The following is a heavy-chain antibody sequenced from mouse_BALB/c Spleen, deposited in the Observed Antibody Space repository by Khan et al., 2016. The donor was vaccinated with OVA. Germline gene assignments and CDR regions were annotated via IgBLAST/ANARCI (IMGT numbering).Heavy chain of an antibody. CDR2: INPSNGYT. D-gene: IGHD2-14*01. J-gene: IGHJ3*01. CDR3: AREGAYYRSDGWFSY. V-gene: IGHV1-4*01. Sequence: QVQLKESGAELARPGASVKMSCKASGYTFTTYTMHWVKQRPGQGLEWIGYINPSNGYTNYNQKFKDKSTLTADKSSSTAYMQLRSLTSDYSAVYDCAREGAYYRSDGWFSYWGQGTLVTVSA. CDR1: GYTFTTYT.